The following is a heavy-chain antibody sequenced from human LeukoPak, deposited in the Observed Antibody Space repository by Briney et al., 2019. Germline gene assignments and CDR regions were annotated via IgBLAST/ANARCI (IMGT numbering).Heavy chain of an antibody. CDR3: ARGLRWLQPPSDY. J-gene: IGHJ4*02. D-gene: IGHD5-24*01. CDR2: ISYDGSNK. V-gene: IGHV3-30-3*01. Sequence: GGSLRLSCAVSGFTFSSYAMHWVRQAPGKGLEWVAVISYDGSNKYYADSVKGRFTISRDNSKNTLYLQMNSLRAEDTAVYYCARGLRWLQPPSDYWGQGTLVTVSS. CDR1: GFTFSSYA.